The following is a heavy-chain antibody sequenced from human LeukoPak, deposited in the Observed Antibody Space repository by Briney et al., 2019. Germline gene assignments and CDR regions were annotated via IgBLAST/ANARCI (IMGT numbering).Heavy chain of an antibody. Sequence: GGSLRLPCAASGFTFSSYALNWVRQAPGKGLEWVSFISSSSTYTHYADSVRGRFTISRDNAKNSLYLQMNSLRAEDTAVYYCASYYGSGSDDYWGQGTLVTVSS. CDR1: GFTFSSYA. CDR3: ASYYGSGSDDY. J-gene: IGHJ4*02. V-gene: IGHV3-21*01. D-gene: IGHD3-10*01. CDR2: ISSSSTYT.